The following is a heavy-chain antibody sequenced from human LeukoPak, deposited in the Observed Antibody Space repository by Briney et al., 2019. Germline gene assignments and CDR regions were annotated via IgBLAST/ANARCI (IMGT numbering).Heavy chain of an antibody. Sequence: GGSLRLSCVASGFPFSSYWMTWVRQAPGKGLEWVANIKQGGSKKSYVDSVKGRFTISRDNAKNSLYLQMNSLRAEDTAIYYRTRVGYIDEGIDYWGQGTLVTVSS. J-gene: IGHJ4*02. D-gene: IGHD5-24*01. CDR3: TRVGYIDEGIDY. V-gene: IGHV3-7*04. CDR1: GFPFSSYW. CDR2: IKQGGSKK.